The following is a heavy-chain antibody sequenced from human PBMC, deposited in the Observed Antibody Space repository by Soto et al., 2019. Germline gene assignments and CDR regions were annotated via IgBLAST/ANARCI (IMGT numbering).Heavy chain of an antibody. J-gene: IGHJ5*02. CDR3: VPGNSGGIAEDR. CDR2: ISESGAAT. CDR1: GFTFAGHA. V-gene: IGHV3-23*01. Sequence: SLSLSCVASGFTFAGHAMTWVRQAPGKGLEWVSTISESGAATYYADSVKGRFTISRDNSKNTLFLQLSSLRVEDTALYYCVPGNSGGIAEDRWGQGTLVTVSS. D-gene: IGHD6-13*01.